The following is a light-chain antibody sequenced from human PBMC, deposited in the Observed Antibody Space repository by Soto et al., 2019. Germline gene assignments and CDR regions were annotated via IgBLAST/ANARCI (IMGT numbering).Light chain of an antibody. CDR2: GAS. V-gene: IGKV3-15*01. CDR1: QSVSSN. J-gene: IGKJ1*01. Sequence: EIGMTQSPATLSVSPGERATLSCRASQSVSSNLAWYQQKPGQAPRLLIYGASTRATGIPARFSGSGSGTDFTLTISSLQPEDFATYYCQQSHNTPRPFGQGTKVDIK. CDR3: QQSHNTPRP.